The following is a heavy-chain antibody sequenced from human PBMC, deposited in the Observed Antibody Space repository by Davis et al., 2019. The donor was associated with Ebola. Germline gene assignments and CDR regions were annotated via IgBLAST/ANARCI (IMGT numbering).Heavy chain of an antibody. D-gene: IGHD5-12*01. CDR1: GFPVYGNT. CDR3: ARDLNWSYDY. CDR2: FFGGGPT. J-gene: IGHJ4*02. Sequence: GESLKISCAASGFPVYGNTMNWVRQAPGKGLEWLSVFFGGGPTYYADSVKGRFTISRDTSKNMVYLEMNSLRVEDTAVYYCARDLNWSYDYWGRGALVTVSS. V-gene: IGHV3-53*01.